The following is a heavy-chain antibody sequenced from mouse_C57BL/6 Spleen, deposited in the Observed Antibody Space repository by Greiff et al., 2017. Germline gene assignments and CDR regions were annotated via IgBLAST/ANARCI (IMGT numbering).Heavy chain of an antibody. J-gene: IGHJ4*01. D-gene: IGHD1-1*02. CDR3: ARRTMAHYYAMDY. CDR2: ISSGSSTI. CDR1: GFTFSDYG. V-gene: IGHV5-17*01. Sequence: EVMLVESGGGLVKPGGSLKLSCAASGFTFSDYGMHWVRQAPEKGLEWVAYISSGSSTIYYADTVKGRFTISRDNATNTLFLQMTSLRSEDTAMYYCARRTMAHYYAMDYWGQGTSVTVSS.